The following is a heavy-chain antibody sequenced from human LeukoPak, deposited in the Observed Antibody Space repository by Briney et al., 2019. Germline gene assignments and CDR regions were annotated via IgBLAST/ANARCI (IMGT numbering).Heavy chain of an antibody. CDR1: GVTFSSYW. V-gene: IGHV3-7*05. J-gene: IGHJ6*02. CDR3: AGGTGMDV. CDR2: IKEDGSAR. D-gene: IGHD1-1*01. Sequence: GSLRLSCAASGVTFSSYWMNWVRQAPGKGLEWVANIKEDGSARYYVDFVKGRFSISRDNAKKSVYLQMNSLGADDTAVYYCAGGTGMDVWGQGTPVTVSS.